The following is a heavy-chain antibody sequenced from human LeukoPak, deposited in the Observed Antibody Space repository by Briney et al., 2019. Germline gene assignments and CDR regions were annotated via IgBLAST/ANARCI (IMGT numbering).Heavy chain of an antibody. D-gene: IGHD4-17*01. CDR1: GITLSNYV. J-gene: IGHJ4*02. CDR3: AKDRTSMVTTGLDY. Sequence: GGSLRLSCAASGITLSNYVMSWVRQAPGKGLEWVSAISGGGRNTYYAASVKGRFTIPRDNSKNMLHLQMNSLRAEDTAVYYCAKDRTSMVTTGLDYWGQGTLVTVSS. CDR2: ISGGGRNT. V-gene: IGHV3-23*01.